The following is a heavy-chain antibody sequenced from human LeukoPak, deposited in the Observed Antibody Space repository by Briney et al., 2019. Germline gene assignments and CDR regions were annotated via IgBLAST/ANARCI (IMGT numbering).Heavy chain of an antibody. J-gene: IGHJ6*03. D-gene: IGHD5-18*01. CDR2: VFTSGIVSGNT. V-gene: IGHV4-4*07. CDR3: ARERGYSYGIYYYYYMDV. CDR1: GGSISSYY. Sequence: PSETLSLTCTVSGGSISSYYWSWIRQPPGKGLEWIGRVFTSGIVSGNTNYNPSLKSRVTMSVDTSRNQFSLKLSSVTAADTAVYYCARERGYSYGIYYYYYMDVWGKGTTVTVSS.